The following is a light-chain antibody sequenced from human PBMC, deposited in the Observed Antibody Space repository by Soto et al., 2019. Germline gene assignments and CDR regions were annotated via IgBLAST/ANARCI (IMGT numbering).Light chain of an antibody. Sequence: EIVLTQSPGTLSLSPGERATLSCRASQSVSSSYLAWYQQKPGQAPTLLIYGASSRATGIPDRFSGSGSGTDFTLTISRLEPEDSAVYYCQQYGSSPTTFGQGTKVAIK. V-gene: IGKV3-20*01. CDR3: QQYGSSPTT. CDR1: QSVSSSY. J-gene: IGKJ1*01. CDR2: GAS.